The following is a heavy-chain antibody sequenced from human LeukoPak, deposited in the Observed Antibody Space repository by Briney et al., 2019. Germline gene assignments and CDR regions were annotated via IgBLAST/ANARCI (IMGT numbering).Heavy chain of an antibody. J-gene: IGHJ4*02. CDR3: ARGGGFGSPPAY. CDR2: IYSSGST. Sequence: SETLSLTCTVSGGSISSYYWSWIRQPPGKGLEWIGYIYSSGSTSYNPSHKSRVTISVDTTNNQFSLKLNSVTAADTAVYYCARGGGFGSPPAYWGQGTLVTVSS. CDR1: GGSISSYY. D-gene: IGHD3-10*01. V-gene: IGHV4-59*01.